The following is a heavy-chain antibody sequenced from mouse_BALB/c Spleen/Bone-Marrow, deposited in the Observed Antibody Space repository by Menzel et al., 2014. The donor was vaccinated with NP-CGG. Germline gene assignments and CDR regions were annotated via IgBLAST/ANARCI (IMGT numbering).Heavy chain of an antibody. J-gene: IGHJ1*01. CDR3: TRSGYYGYGWYFDV. Sequence: QVQLQQSGAEVVKPGASVRLSCKTSGYTFTNYFVYWVKQRPGQGLEWIGEINPSNDTPNFNEKFKSKATLTVDKSSSTAYMQLSSLTSEDSAVYYCTRSGYYGYGWYFDVWGAGTTVTVSS. CDR2: INPSNDTP. V-gene: IGHV1S81*02. D-gene: IGHD1-2*01. CDR1: GYTFTNYF.